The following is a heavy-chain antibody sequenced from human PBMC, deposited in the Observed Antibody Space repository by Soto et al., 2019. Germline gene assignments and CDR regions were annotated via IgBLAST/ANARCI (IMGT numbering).Heavy chain of an antibody. D-gene: IGHD6-13*01. CDR1: GGSFSGYY. Sequence: SETLSLTCAVYGGSFSGYYWSWIRQPPGKGLEWIGEINHSGSTNYNPSLKSRVTISVDTSKNQFSLKLSSVTAADTAVYYCARGSGRGSSSRNYYYGMDVWGQGTTVTVSS. J-gene: IGHJ6*02. CDR2: INHSGST. V-gene: IGHV4-34*01. CDR3: ARGSGRGSSSRNYYYGMDV.